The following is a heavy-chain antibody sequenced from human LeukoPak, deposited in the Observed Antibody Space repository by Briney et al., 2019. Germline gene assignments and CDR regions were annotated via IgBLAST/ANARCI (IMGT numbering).Heavy chain of an antibody. CDR1: GGSFSGYY. J-gene: IGHJ4*02. V-gene: IGHV4-34*01. D-gene: IGHD1-7*01. CDR3: ARGSRELYYFDY. Sequence: PSETLSLTCAVHGGSFSGYYWSWIRQPPGKGLEWIGEINHSGSTNYNPSLKSRVTISVDASKTQFSLKLNSVTAADTAVYYCARGSRELYYFDYWGQGTLVTVSS. CDR2: INHSGST.